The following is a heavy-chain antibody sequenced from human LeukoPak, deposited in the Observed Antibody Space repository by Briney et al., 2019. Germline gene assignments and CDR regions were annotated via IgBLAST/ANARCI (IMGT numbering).Heavy chain of an antibody. CDR3: ARHLYSESYYL. CDR2: IFYSGTT. J-gene: IGHJ5*02. CDR1: GGSISSNSHY. Sequence: SETLSLTCTVSGGSISSNSHYWGWIRQTPGKGLEWIGSIFYSGTTYYNPSLKSRVTISIDTSKNQFSLKLSSVTAADTAVYYCARHLYSESYYLWGQGTLVTVSS. D-gene: IGHD1-26*01. V-gene: IGHV4-39*01.